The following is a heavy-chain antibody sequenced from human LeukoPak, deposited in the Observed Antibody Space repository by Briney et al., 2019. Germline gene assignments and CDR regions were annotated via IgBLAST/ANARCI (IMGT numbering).Heavy chain of an antibody. CDR3: AKDGSGRAFDY. D-gene: IGHD3-10*01. CDR1: GFTFSSYG. CDR2: ISYEGSNK. Sequence: GGSLRLSCAASGFTFSSYGMHWVRQAPGKGLEWVAVISYEGSNKYYADSVKGRFTISRDNPKNTLYLQMNSLRAEDTAVYYCAKDGSGRAFDYWGQGTLVTVSS. V-gene: IGHV3-30*18. J-gene: IGHJ4*02.